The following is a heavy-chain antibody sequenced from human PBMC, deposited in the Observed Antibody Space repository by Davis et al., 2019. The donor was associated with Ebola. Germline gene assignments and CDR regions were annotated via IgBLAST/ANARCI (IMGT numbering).Heavy chain of an antibody. Sequence: AASVKVSCKASGGTFSSYAISWVRQAPGQGLEWMGGIIPIFGTGKYAQKLQGRVTMTTDTSTSTAYMELRSLRSDDTAVYYCARDQVWFRYYFDYWGQGTLVTVSS. CDR1: GGTFSSYA. CDR2: IIPIFGTG. J-gene: IGHJ4*02. D-gene: IGHD3-16*01. V-gene: IGHV1-69*05. CDR3: ARDQVWFRYYFDY.